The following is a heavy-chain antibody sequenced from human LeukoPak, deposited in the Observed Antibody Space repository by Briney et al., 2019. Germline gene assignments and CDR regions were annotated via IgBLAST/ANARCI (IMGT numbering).Heavy chain of an antibody. D-gene: IGHD4-23*01. CDR3: ARHKGHGDHSRYWFAP. Sequence: PSETLSLTCTVSGGSISSHYWSWIRRPPGKGLEWIGYIYYSGSTNYNPSLKSRVTISVDTSKNQFSLRQNSVTAADTAVYYCARHKGHGDHSRYWFAPWGQGTPVIVSS. CDR1: GGSISSHY. CDR2: IYYSGST. V-gene: IGHV4-59*08. J-gene: IGHJ5*02.